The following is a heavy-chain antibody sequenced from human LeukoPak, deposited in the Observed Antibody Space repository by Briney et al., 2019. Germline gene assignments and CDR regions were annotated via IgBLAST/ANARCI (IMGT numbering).Heavy chain of an antibody. CDR1: GFTFSSYG. CDR3: AKPSPSGRDGYNPFDY. CDR2: IRYDGSNK. D-gene: IGHD5-24*01. Sequence: QSGGSLRLSCAASGFTFSSYGMHWVRQAPGKGLEWVAFIRYDGSNKYYADSVKGRFTISRDNSKNTLYLQMNSLRAEDTAVYYCAKPSPSGRDGYNPFDYWGQGTLVTVSS. V-gene: IGHV3-30*02. J-gene: IGHJ4*02.